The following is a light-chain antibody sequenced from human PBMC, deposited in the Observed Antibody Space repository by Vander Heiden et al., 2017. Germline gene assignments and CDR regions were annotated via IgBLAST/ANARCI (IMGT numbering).Light chain of an antibody. CDR1: ALPKQD. J-gene: IGLJ3*02. Sequence: SYELTQPPSVSVSPGQTARITCSGDALPKQDAYWYQQKPGQAPVLVIYKDSERHSGIPERFSGSSSGTTVTLTISGVQAEDEADYYCQSADSSGTYLWVFGGGTKLTVL. CDR3: QSADSSGTYLWV. CDR2: KDS. V-gene: IGLV3-25*03.